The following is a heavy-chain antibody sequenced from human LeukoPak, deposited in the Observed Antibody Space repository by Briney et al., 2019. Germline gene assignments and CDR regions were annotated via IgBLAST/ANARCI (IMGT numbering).Heavy chain of an antibody. CDR2: INCDGSRT. Sequence: GGSLRLSCASSVFIFSSYWMHWVRQAPGKGLVGVSRINCDGSRTSYADSVKGRFTIPRDNAKNTLYLQMNSLRADDTAVYYCSSYTVGYCSGTSCYSTAFDISGQGTMVTVSS. D-gene: IGHD2-15*01. CDR3: SSYTVGYCSGTSCYSTAFDI. J-gene: IGHJ3*02. V-gene: IGHV3-74*01. CDR1: VFIFSSYW.